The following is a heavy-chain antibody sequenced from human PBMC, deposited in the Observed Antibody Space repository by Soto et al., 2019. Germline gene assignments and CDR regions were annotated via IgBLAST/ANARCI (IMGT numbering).Heavy chain of an antibody. CDR2: IYYTGGT. CDR3: ARTHDFWSGSYRGGFDP. Sequence: SETLSLTCTVSGGSILSYYWSWIRQPPGKGLEWIGYIYYTGGTNYNPSLKSRVTISVDTSKNHFSLKLSSVTAADTAVYYCARTHDFWSGSYRGGFDPWGQGTLVTVSS. CDR1: GGSILSYY. J-gene: IGHJ5*02. V-gene: IGHV4-59*01. D-gene: IGHD3-3*01.